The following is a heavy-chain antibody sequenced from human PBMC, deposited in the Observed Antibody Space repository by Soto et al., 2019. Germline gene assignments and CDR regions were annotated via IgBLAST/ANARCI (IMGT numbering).Heavy chain of an antibody. CDR1: GFTFTSSA. CDR2: IVVGSGNT. CDR3: AADGYYTNWFDP. V-gene: IGHV1-58*01. D-gene: IGHD3-3*01. J-gene: IGHJ5*02. Sequence: QMQLVQSGPEVKKPGTSVKVSCKASGFTFTSSAVQWVRQARGQRLEWIGWIVVGSGNTNYAQKFQERGTITRDMSTSTAYMELSSLRSEDTAVYYCAADGYYTNWFDPWGQGTLVTVSS.